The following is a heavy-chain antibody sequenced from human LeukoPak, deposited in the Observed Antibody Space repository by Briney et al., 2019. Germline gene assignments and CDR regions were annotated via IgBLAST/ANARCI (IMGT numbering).Heavy chain of an antibody. D-gene: IGHD6-19*01. J-gene: IGHJ3*02. CDR1: GYSFTSYW. Sequence: GESLKISCKGSGYSFTSYWIGWVRQAPGKGLEWVSAISGSGGSTYYADSVKGRFTISRDNSKNTLYLQMNSLRAEDTAVYYCAKFYSSSGRDAFDIWGQGTMVTVSS. CDR3: AKFYSSSGRDAFDI. V-gene: IGHV3-23*01. CDR2: ISGSGGST.